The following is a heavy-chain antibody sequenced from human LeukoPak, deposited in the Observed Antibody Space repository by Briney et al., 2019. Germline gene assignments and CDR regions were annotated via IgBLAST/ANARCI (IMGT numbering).Heavy chain of an antibody. Sequence: ASVKVSCKASGYTLTSYDINWVRQATGQGLEWMGWMNPNSGNTGYAQKFQGRVTMTRNTSISTAYMELSSLRSEDTAVYYCARVGIAAAGDDLGYWGQGTLVTVSS. CDR1: GYTLTSYD. J-gene: IGHJ4*02. V-gene: IGHV1-8*01. D-gene: IGHD6-13*01. CDR3: ARVGIAAAGDDLGY. CDR2: MNPNSGNT.